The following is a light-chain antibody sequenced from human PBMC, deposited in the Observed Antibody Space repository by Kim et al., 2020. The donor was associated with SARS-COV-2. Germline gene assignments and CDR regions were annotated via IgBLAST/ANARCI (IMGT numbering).Light chain of an antibody. CDR3: QQRSN. Sequence: STVDLVTGASAALSCRASQSVSCYLAWYQQKPSQDPRLLIYDASNRATGIPARFSGSGSGTVFTLTISSLEPEDFAVYYCQQRSNFGQGTRLEIK. CDR1: QSVSCY. CDR2: DAS. V-gene: IGKV3-11*01. J-gene: IGKJ5*01.